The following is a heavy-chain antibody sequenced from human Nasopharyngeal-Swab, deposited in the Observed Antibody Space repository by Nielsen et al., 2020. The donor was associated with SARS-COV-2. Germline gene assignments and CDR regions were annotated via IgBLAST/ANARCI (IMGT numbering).Heavy chain of an antibody. J-gene: IGHJ2*01. CDR3: ARDRLLGPTPSNWYFDL. CDR1: GFTFSGYG. D-gene: IGHD1-26*01. Sequence: GESLKISCATSGFTFSGYGMHWVRQAPGKGLEWVALIWYDGSNKLYADSVKGRFTIPRDQSKNSLYLLMNSLTAEDTAVYYCARDRLLGPTPSNWYFDLWGRGTLVTVSS. V-gene: IGHV3-33*08. CDR2: IWYDGSNK.